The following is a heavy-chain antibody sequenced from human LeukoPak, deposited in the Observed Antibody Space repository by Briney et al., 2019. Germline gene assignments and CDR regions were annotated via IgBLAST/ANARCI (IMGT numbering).Heavy chain of an antibody. CDR1: GFTFGDYA. CDR3: TRAAGDSSPFDY. D-gene: IGHD7-27*01. CDR2: IRSKAYGGTT. J-gene: IGHJ4*02. V-gene: IGHV3-49*04. Sequence: QAGESLKISCTASGFTFGDYAMSWVRQAPGKGLEWVGFIRSKAYGGTTEYAASVKGRFTISRDDSKSIAYLQMNSLKTEDTAVYYCTRAAGDSSPFDYWGQGTLVTVSS.